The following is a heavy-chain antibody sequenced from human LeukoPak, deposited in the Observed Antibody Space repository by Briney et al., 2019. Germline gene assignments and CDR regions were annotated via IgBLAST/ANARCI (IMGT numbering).Heavy chain of an antibody. CDR1: GFTFSSYG. V-gene: IGHV3-30*18. CDR2: ISYDGSNK. J-gene: IGHJ4*02. CDR3: AKSQARGGISGTIMAIVDS. Sequence: GRSLRLSCASSGFTFSSYGMHCVRQAPGKGLEWVAVISYDGSNKYYADSVKGRFIISGDNSKNTLYLQMNSLRAEDTAVYYCAKSQARGGISGTIMAIVDSWGQGALVTVSS. D-gene: IGHD5-24*01.